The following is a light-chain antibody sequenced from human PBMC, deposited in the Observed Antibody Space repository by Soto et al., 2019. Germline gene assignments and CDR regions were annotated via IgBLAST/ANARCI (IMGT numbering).Light chain of an antibody. CDR2: NDY. CDR3: SAWDASLGAIL. V-gene: IGLV1-44*01. Sequence: QSVLSQPPSASGTPGQTVTISCSGRSSNIGSNIVNWYQQLPGTAPKLLIYNDYHRPSGVADRFSGSKSGTSASLAISGLQSEDEADYYCSAWDASLGAILFGGGTKLTVL. CDR1: SSNIGSNI. J-gene: IGLJ3*02.